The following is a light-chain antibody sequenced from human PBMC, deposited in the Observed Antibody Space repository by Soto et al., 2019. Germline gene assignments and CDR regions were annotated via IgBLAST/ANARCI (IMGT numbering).Light chain of an antibody. CDR3: QQRTNWTLT. CDR2: DAS. CDR1: QTISIY. V-gene: IGKV3-11*01. J-gene: IGKJ4*01. Sequence: DIVLTLSPATLSLSPGERATLSCRASQTISIYLAWYQQKPGQAPRLLIYDASNRATGIPARFSGSGSGTDFTLTISSLEPEDFAVYYCQQRTNWTLTFGGGTKVDIK.